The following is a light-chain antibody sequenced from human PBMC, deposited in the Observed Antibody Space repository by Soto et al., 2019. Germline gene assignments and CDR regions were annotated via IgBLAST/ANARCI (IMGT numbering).Light chain of an antibody. J-gene: IGLJ3*02. CDR2: RNN. Sequence: QSVLTQSPSASGTPGQRVTISCSGSRSNIGRNFASWYQHVPGTAPRLLIQRNNERPSGVPDRFSGSKSGTSVSLAISGLRSDDEATYYCAAWDDTLDAQVFGGGTKVTVL. CDR3: AAWDDTLDAQV. V-gene: IGLV1-47*01. CDR1: RSNIGRNF.